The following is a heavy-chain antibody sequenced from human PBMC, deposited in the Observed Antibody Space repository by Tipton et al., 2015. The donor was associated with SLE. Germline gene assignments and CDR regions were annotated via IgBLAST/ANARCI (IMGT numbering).Heavy chain of an antibody. Sequence: TLSLTCAVYGGSFSGYYWSWIRQPPGKGLEWIGEINHSGSTNYNPSLKSRVTISVDTSKNQFSLKLSSVTAADTAVYYCARSTTPRRDYDFWSGSSFQHWGQGTLVTVSS. J-gene: IGHJ1*01. CDR1: GGSFSGYY. CDR2: INHSGST. V-gene: IGHV4-34*01. D-gene: IGHD3-3*01. CDR3: ARSTTPRRDYDFWSGSSFQH.